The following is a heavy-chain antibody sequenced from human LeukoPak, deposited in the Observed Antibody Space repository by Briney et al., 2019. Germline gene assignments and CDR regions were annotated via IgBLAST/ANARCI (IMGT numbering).Heavy chain of an antibody. D-gene: IGHD1-7*01. V-gene: IGHV1-69*05. CDR1: GGTFSSYA. CDR2: IIPIFGTA. Sequence: ASVKVSCKASGGTFSSYAISWVRQAHGQGLEWMGGIIPIFGTANYAQKFQGRVTITTDESTSTAYMELSSLRSEDTAVYYCARDRNWNYVLGDWGQGTLVTVSS. CDR3: ARDRNWNYVLGD. J-gene: IGHJ4*02.